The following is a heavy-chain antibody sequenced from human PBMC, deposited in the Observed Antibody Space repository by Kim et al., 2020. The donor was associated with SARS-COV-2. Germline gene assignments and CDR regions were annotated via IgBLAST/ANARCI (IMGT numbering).Heavy chain of an antibody. CDR3: ARSRTNMVRGAIITKGNWFDP. CDR1: GGSFSGYY. Sequence: SETLSLTCAVYGGSFSGYYWSWIRQPPGKGLEWIGEINHSGSTNYNPSLKSRVTISVDTSKNQFSLKLSSVTAADTAVYYCARSRTNMVRGAIITKGNWFDPWGQGTLVTVSS. D-gene: IGHD3-10*01. V-gene: IGHV4-34*01. CDR2: INHSGST. J-gene: IGHJ5*02.